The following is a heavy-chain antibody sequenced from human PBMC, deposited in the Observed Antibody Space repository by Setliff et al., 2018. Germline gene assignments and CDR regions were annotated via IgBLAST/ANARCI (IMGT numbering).Heavy chain of an antibody. CDR1: GFTFRSYS. J-gene: IGHJ2*01. Sequence: GGSLRLSCAASGFTFRSYSMSWVRQAPGKGLERVANIKQDGSEKYYVDSVKGRFTISRDNAKNSLYLRMNSLRAEDTAVYYCARVAGRGRYWYFDLWGRGTLVTVSS. CDR2: IKQDGSEK. CDR3: ARVAGRGRYWYFDL. V-gene: IGHV3-7*01.